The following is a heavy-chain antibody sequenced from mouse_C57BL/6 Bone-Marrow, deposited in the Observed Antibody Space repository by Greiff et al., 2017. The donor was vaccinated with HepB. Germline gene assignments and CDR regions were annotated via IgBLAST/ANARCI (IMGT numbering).Heavy chain of an antibody. CDR2: IWWDDDK. CDR1: GFSLSTFGMG. CDR3: ARIEGYLIYYDYDWFAY. V-gene: IGHV8-8*01. J-gene: IGHJ3*01. D-gene: IGHD2-4*01. Sequence: QVTLKVCGPGILQPSQTLSLTCSFSGFSLSTFGMGVGWIRQPSGKGLEWLAHIWWDDDKYYNPALKSRLTISKDTSKNQVFLKNANVDTADTATYYCARIEGYLIYYDYDWFAYWGQGTLVTVSA.